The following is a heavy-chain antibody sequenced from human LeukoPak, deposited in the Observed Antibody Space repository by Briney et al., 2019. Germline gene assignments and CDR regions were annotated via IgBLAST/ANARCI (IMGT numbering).Heavy chain of an antibody. D-gene: IGHD3-22*01. CDR3: ATGDSSGYYPYYFDQ. CDR1: GYSYTHYG. CDR2: ISGYNGDR. V-gene: IGHV1-18*01. J-gene: IGHJ4*02. Sequence: ASVKVSCKASGYSYTHYGIAWVRQAPGQGLEGMGWISGYNGDRNFAPKVQGRGTMTTDTSANIAYMELRSLRSEDTAVYYCATGDSSGYYPYYFDQWGQGTLVAVSS.